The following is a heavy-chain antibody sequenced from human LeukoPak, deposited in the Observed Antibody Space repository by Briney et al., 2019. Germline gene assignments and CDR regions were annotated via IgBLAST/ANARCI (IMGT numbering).Heavy chain of an antibody. CDR2: IYTSGST. CDR3: ARGGYSGYDSAFYYYYYMDV. V-gene: IGHV4-4*07. J-gene: IGHJ6*03. CDR1: GGSISSYY. Sequence: SETLSLTCTVSGGSISSYYWSWIRQPAGKALEWIVRIYTSGSTNYNPSLKSRVTMSVDTSKNQFSLKLSSVTAADTAVYYCARGGYSGYDSAFYYYYYMDVWGKGTTVTVSS. D-gene: IGHD5-12*01.